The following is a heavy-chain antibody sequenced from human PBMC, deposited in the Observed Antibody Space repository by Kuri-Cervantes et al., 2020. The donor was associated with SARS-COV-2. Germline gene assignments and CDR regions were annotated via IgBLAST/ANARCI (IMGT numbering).Heavy chain of an antibody. V-gene: IGHV1-69*05. D-gene: IGHD3-3*01. CDR3: ARDRLYYDFWSGYSGEYYFDY. Sequence: SSVKVSCKASGGTFSSYAISWVRQAPGQGLEWMGGIIPIFGTANYAQKFQGRVTITTDESTSTAYMELSSLRSEDTAVYYCARDRLYYDFWSGYSGEYYFDYWGQGTLVTVSS. J-gene: IGHJ4*02. CDR2: IIPIFGTA. CDR1: GGTFSSYA.